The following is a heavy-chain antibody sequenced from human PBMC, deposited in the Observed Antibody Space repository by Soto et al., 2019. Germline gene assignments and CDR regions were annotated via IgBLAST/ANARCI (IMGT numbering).Heavy chain of an antibody. Sequence: QVQLVQSGAEVKKPGASVKVSCKASGYTFTGYYMHWVRQAPGQGLEWMGWINPNSGGTNYAQKFQGWVTMTGDTSISTAYMGLSRLRSDDTAVYYCARGGSAIVVVITTPLDWYFDLWGRGTLVTVSS. CDR1: GYTFTGYY. J-gene: IGHJ2*01. V-gene: IGHV1-2*04. CDR3: ARGGSAIVVVITTPLDWYFDL. D-gene: IGHD3-22*01. CDR2: INPNSGGT.